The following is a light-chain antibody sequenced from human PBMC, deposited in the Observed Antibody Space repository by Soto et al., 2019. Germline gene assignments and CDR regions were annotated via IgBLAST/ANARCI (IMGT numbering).Light chain of an antibody. V-gene: IGLV2-14*01. CDR1: STDVGGNKY. CDR2: EVS. Sequence: QSALAQPASVSGSPGQSITISCTGSSTDVGGNKYVSWYQQHPGKAPKLIIYEVSYRPSGVSNRFSGSKSGNTASLTISGLRAEEEADYYCSSYSTGSTLVVFGSGTKVNVL. CDR3: SSYSTGSTLVV. J-gene: IGLJ1*01.